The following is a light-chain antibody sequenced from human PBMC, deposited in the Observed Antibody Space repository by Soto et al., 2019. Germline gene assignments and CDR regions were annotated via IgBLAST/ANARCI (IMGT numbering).Light chain of an antibody. J-gene: IGKJ2*01. CDR2: DTS. V-gene: IGKV3D-15*01. CDR1: QYVSNK. CDR3: QQYSKWPPRYT. Sequence: EIVMTQSTATLSVSPGETATLSCRASQYVSNKVAWYQQKPGQAPSLLIYDTSKRATGIPDRFSGSGSGTDFTLTISSLQSEDFAMYFCQQYSKWPPRYTFGQGTKVDIK.